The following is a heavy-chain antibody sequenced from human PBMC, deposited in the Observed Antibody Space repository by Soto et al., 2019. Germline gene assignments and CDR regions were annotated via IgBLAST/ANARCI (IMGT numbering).Heavy chain of an antibody. CDR3: ATDKDDYGAYGIDY. Sequence: QVQLVQSGAEVKKPGSSVKVSCKASGGTFSSYTISWVRQAPGQGLEWMGRIIPILGIANYAQKFQGRVTITADKSTNTAYMELSRLRSEDTSVYYCATDKDDYGAYGIDYWGQGTLVTVSS. CDR2: IIPILGIA. D-gene: IGHD4-17*01. V-gene: IGHV1-69*02. J-gene: IGHJ4*02. CDR1: GGTFSSYT.